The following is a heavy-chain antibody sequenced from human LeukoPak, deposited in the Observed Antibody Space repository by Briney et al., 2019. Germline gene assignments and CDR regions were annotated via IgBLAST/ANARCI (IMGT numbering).Heavy chain of an antibody. J-gene: IGHJ4*02. V-gene: IGHV3-23*01. CDR3: AKDRRYSYGSFDY. D-gene: IGHD5-18*01. CDR1: GFTFSSYA. CDR2: ISGSGGST. Sequence: PGGSLRLSCAASGFTFSSYAMRWVRQAPGKGLEWVSVISGSGGSTYYADSVKGRFTISRDNSKNTLYLQMNSLRAEDTAVYYCAKDRRYSYGSFDYWGQGTLVTVSS.